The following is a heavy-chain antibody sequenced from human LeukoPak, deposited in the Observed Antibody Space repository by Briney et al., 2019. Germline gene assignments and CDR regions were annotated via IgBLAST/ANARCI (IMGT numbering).Heavy chain of an antibody. CDR3: TRDHLGGTVEFDY. Sequence: PGGSLRLSCAASGFTFSSYAMHWVRQAPGKGLEWVAVISYDGSNKYYADSVKGRFTISRDNTKNSLYLQMNSLRAEDTAVYYCTRDHLGGTVEFDYWGQGTLVTVSS. J-gene: IGHJ4*02. D-gene: IGHD1-26*01. CDR2: ISYDGSNK. V-gene: IGHV3-30*04. CDR1: GFTFSSYA.